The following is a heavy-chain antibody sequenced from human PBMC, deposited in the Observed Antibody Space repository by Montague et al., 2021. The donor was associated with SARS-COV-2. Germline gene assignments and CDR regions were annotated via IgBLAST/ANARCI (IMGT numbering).Heavy chain of an antibody. CDR3: VRHRVRLDRGTYYYYATDV. CDR2: IYPDDSDT. Sequence: QSGAEVKPPGESLKISCKASWYSFSGYWVAWVRQMPGKGLEWMGIIYPDDSDTRYSPPFQGQVTISADKSTNTAYLQWSSLKASDTAMYNCVRHRVRLDRGTYYYYATDVWGQGTTVTVSS. J-gene: IGHJ6*02. CDR1: WYSFSGYW. V-gene: IGHV5-51*01. D-gene: IGHD3-10*01.